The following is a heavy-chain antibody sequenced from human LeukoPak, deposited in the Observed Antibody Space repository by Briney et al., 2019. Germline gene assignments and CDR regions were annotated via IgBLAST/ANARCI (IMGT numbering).Heavy chain of an antibody. Sequence: ASVKVSCKVSGYTFTELSMHWVRQAPGQGLEWMGWISAYNGNTNYAQKLQGRVTMTTDTSTSTAYMELRSLRSDDTAVYYCARGMRAQGYYYYYGMDVWGQGTTVTVSS. CDR1: GYTFTELS. CDR3: ARGMRAQGYYYYYGMDV. CDR2: ISAYNGNT. J-gene: IGHJ6*02. V-gene: IGHV1-18*01.